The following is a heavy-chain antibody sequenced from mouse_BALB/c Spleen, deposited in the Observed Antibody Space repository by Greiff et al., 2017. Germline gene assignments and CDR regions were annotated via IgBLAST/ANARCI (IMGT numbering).Heavy chain of an antibody. CDR1: GDSITSGY. CDR2: ISYSGST. Sequence: EVKLVESGPSLVKPSQTLSLTCSVTGDSITSGYWNWIRKFPGNKLEYMGYISYSGSTYYNPSLKSRISITRDTSKNQYYLQLNSVTTEDTATYYCARSEDYYGSSSYAMDYWGQGTSVTVSS. V-gene: IGHV3-8*02. J-gene: IGHJ4*01. D-gene: IGHD1-1*01. CDR3: ARSEDYYGSSSYAMDY.